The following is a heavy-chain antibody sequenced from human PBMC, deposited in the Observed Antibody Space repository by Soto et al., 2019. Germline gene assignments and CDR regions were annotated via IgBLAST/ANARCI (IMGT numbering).Heavy chain of an antibody. CDR2: IYYSGST. J-gene: IGHJ4*02. CDR3: ARDVRDFWSGSEGYFDY. V-gene: IGHV4-31*03. D-gene: IGHD3-3*01. Sequence: TLSLTCTVSGGSISSGGYYWSWIRQHPGKGLEWIGYIYYSGSTYYNPSLKSRVTISVDTSKNQFSLKLSSVTAADTAVYYCARDVRDFWSGSEGYFDYWGQGTLVTVSS. CDR1: GGSISSGGYY.